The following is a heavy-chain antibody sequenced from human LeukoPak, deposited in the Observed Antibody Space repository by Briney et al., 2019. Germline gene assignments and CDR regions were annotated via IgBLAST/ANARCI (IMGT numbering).Heavy chain of an antibody. V-gene: IGHV3-23*01. CDR2: ISGSGGST. Sequence: PGGSLRLSCAASGFTLSSYAMSWVRQAPGKGLEGVLAISGSGGSTYYADPVKGRFTISRDNSKNTLYLQMNSRRAEDTAVYYCARGPLLYGTLPCDYWGQGTLVTVSS. J-gene: IGHJ4*02. D-gene: IGHD2-2*02. CDR1: GFTLSSYA. CDR3: ARGPLLYGTLPCDY.